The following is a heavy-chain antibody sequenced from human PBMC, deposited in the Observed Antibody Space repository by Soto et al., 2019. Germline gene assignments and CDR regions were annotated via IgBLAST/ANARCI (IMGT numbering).Heavy chain of an antibody. CDR3: ARDRSYYDSSGYGEYYFDY. D-gene: IGHD3-22*01. Sequence: QVQLVESGGGVVQPGRSLRLSCAASGFTFSSYGMHWVRQAPGKGLEWVAVIWYDGSNKYYADSVKGRFTISRDNSKNTLYLQMNSLRAEDTAVYYCARDRSYYDSSGYGEYYFDYWGQGTLVTVSS. J-gene: IGHJ4*02. CDR1: GFTFSSYG. CDR2: IWYDGSNK. V-gene: IGHV3-33*01.